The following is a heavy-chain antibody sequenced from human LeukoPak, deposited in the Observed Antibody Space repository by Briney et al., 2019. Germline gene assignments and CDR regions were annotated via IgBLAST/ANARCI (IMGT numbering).Heavy chain of an antibody. D-gene: IGHD6-6*01. Sequence: PGGSLRLSCAASGFTFDDCAMYWVRQAPGKGLEWVSDISWNGATIAYADSVKGRFTISRDNAKNSLYLQMNSLRTEDTALYYCTKGMSSFLSSSSVDYWGQGTLVTVSS. V-gene: IGHV3-9*01. CDR2: ISWNGATI. CDR1: GFTFDDCA. J-gene: IGHJ4*02. CDR3: TKGMSSFLSSSSVDY.